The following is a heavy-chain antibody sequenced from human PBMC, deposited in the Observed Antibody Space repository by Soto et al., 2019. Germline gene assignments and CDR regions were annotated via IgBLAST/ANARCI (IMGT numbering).Heavy chain of an antibody. D-gene: IGHD6-19*01. CDR2: IKQDGSEK. CDR3: ARDGRQGQWLARLYYGMDV. Sequence: GGSLRLSCAASGFTFSSYWMSWVRQAPGKGLEWVANIKQDGSEKYYVDSVKGRFTISRDNSKNTLYLQMNSLRAEDTAVYYCARDGRQGQWLARLYYGMDVWGQGTTVTVSS. J-gene: IGHJ6*02. CDR1: GFTFSSYW. V-gene: IGHV3-7*01.